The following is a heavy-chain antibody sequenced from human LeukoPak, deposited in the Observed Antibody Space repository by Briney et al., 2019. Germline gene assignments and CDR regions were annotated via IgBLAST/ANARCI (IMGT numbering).Heavy chain of an antibody. Sequence: GRSLRLSCAASGFTFDDYAMHWVRQAPGKGLEWVSGISWNSGSIGYADSVKGRFTISRDNARNTLYLQMNSLRAEDTAVYYCASSGYSSGWFSNWGQGTLVTVSS. J-gene: IGHJ4*02. CDR1: GFTFDDYA. D-gene: IGHD6-19*01. CDR2: ISWNSGSI. V-gene: IGHV3-9*01. CDR3: ASSGYSSGWFSN.